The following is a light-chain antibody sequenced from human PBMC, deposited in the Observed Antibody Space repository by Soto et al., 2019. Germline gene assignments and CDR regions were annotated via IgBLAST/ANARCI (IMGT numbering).Light chain of an antibody. CDR2: EAS. J-gene: IGKJ1*01. CDR3: QQYNTYSRT. Sequence: DIQMTQSPSTLSASIGDRVTITCRASQSISNWLAWYQQQPGKAPKLLIYEASSLQGRVPSRFSGSGSGTEFTLTISSLQPDDFATFYCQQYNTYSRTFGQGTTVEIK. CDR1: QSISNW. V-gene: IGKV1-5*03.